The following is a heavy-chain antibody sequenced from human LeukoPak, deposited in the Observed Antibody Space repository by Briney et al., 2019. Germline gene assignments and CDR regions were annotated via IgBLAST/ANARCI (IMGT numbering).Heavy chain of an antibody. Sequence: SETLSLTCAVYGGSFGGYYWSWIRQPPGKGLEWIGEINHSGSTNYNPSLKSRVTISVDTSKNQFSLRLSSVTAADTAVCYCARGRSFDIWGQGTMVTVSS. CDR3: ARGRSFDI. CDR1: GGSFGGYY. V-gene: IGHV4-34*01. J-gene: IGHJ3*02. CDR2: INHSGST.